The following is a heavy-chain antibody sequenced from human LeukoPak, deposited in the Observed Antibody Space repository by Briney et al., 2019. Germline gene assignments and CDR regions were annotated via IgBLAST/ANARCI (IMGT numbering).Heavy chain of an antibody. CDR3: ANGPFRIVGARSLPRGGY. CDR2: ISYDGSNK. D-gene: IGHD1-26*01. CDR1: GFTFSSYG. Sequence: GGSLRLSCAASGFTFSSYGMHWVRQAPGEGLEWVAVISYDGSNKYYADSVKGRFTISRDNSKNTLYLQMNSLRAEDTAVYYCANGPFRIVGARSLPRGGYWGQGTLVTVSS. V-gene: IGHV3-30*18. J-gene: IGHJ4*02.